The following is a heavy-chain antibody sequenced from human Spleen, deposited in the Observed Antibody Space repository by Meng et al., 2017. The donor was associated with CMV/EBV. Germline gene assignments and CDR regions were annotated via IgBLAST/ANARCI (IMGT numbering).Heavy chain of an antibody. J-gene: IGHJ6*02. D-gene: IGHD6-6*01. CDR2: INPNSGGT. CDR3: ASQILHSRSSHFPYYYAMDV. CDR1: GYIFTDYY. Sequence: ASVKVSCKASGYIFTDYYMHWVRQAPGQGPEWMGWINPNSGGTNYAQKFQGRVTMTRNIAISTTYMELSSLRSEDTAVYYCASQILHSRSSHFPYYYAMDVWGQGTTVTVSS. V-gene: IGHV1-2*02.